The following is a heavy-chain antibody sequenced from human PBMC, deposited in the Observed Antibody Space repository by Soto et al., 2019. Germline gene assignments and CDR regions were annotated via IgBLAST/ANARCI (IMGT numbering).Heavy chain of an antibody. CDR1: GYTFTCYY. Sequence: VSCKASGYTFTCYYIHWVRQSPGQGLEWMGWINPNSGGTNYAQKFQGRVTMTRDTSISTAYMELSRLRSDDTAVYYCARGLADGSGKEEYYYYYGMDVWGQGTTVTVSS. CDR2: INPNSGGT. V-gene: IGHV1-2*02. CDR3: ARGLADGSGKEEYYYYYGMDV. J-gene: IGHJ6*02. D-gene: IGHD3-10*01.